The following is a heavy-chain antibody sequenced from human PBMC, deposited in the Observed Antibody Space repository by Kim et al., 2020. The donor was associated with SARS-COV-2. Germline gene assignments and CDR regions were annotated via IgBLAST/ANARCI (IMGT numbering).Heavy chain of an antibody. J-gene: IGHJ3*02. CDR2: ISSSGNYT. V-gene: IGHV3-11*05. CDR1: GFTFSDYY. D-gene: IGHD5-18*01. Sequence: GGSLRLSCAVSGFTFSDYYMSWIRQAPGKGLEWVSYISSSGNYTNYADSVKGRFSTSRDNARNSLYLQMNSLRAEDTAVYYCAKALGLQYSYGRDSFDIWGQGTMVTVSS. CDR3: AKALGLQYSYGRDSFDI.